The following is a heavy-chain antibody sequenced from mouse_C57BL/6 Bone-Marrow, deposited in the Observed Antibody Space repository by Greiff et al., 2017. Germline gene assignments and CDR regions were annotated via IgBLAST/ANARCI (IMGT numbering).Heavy chain of an antibody. CDR2: ISSGGDYI. CDR1: GFTFSSYA. CDR3: TRDYDYGFYAMDY. Sequence: EVMLVESGEGLVKPGGSLKLSCAASGFTFSSYAMSWVRQTPEKRLEWVAYISSGGDYIYYADTVKGRFTISRDNARNTLYLQMSSLKSEDTAMYYCTRDYDYGFYAMDYWGQGTSVTVSS. V-gene: IGHV5-9-1*02. D-gene: IGHD2-2*01. J-gene: IGHJ4*01.